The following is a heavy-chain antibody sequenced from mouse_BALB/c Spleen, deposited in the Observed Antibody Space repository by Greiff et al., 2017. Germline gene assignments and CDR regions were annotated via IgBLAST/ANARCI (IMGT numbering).Heavy chain of an antibody. CDR3: ARFYYDYDPWFAY. CDR1: GYTFTSYV. Sequence: LVESGPELVKPGASVKMSCKASGYTFTSYVMHWVKQKPGQGLEWIGYINPYNDGTKYNEKFKGKATLTSDKSSSTAYMELSSLTSEDSAVYYCARFYYDYDPWFAYWGQGTLVTVSA. J-gene: IGHJ3*01. D-gene: IGHD2-4*01. CDR2: INPYNDGT. V-gene: IGHV1-14*01.